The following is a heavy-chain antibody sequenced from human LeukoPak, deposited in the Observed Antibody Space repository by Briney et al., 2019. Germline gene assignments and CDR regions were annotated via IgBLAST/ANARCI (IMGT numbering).Heavy chain of an antibody. CDR3: ARASSGSRDY. V-gene: IGHV3-48*04. CDR1: GFTFSSYN. J-gene: IGHJ4*02. D-gene: IGHD3-22*01. CDR2: MTSSSDMI. Sequence: PGGSLRLSCAASGFTFSSYNMNWVRQAPGKGLEWISYMTSSSDMIYYADSVKGRFTVSRDNAKSSLYLQMNSLRAEDTAVYYCARASSGSRDYWGQGTRVTVSS.